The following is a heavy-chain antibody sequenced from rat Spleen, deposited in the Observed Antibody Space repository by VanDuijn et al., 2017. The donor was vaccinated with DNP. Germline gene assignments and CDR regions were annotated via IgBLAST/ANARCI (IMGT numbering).Heavy chain of an antibody. D-gene: IGHD1-7*01. V-gene: IGHV5S13*01. CDR1: GFTFSAYN. CDR3: ATHNGYYWYFDF. J-gene: IGHJ1*01. CDR2: ISTGGGNT. Sequence: EVQLVESGGDFVQPGRSLRLSCAASGFTFSAYNMAWVRQAPTKGLEWVASISTGGGNTYYRDSVKGRFTISRDNAKNTQYLQMDSLRSEDTATYYCATHNGYYWYFDFWGPGTMVTVSS.